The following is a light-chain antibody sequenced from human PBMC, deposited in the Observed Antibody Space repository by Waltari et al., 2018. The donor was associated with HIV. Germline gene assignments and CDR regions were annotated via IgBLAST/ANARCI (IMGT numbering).Light chain of an antibody. Sequence: QSVLTQPPSVSEAPRQRVTISCSGSSSNIGTTAVNWYQQLPGKAPKLLIYYDDLLPSGVSDRFSGSKSGTSASLAISGLQSEDEADYYCAAWDDSLNGYVFGTGTKVTVL. J-gene: IGLJ1*01. CDR3: AAWDDSLNGYV. V-gene: IGLV1-36*01. CDR2: YDD. CDR1: SSNIGTTA.